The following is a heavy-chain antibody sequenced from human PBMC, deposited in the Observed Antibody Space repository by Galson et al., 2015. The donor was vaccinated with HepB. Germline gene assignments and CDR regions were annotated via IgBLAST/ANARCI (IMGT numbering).Heavy chain of an antibody. CDR1: GGTFSSYA. D-gene: IGHD4-17*01. CDR2: IIPIFGTA. V-gene: IGHV1-69*13. Sequence: SVKVSCKASGGTFSSYAISWVRQAPGQGLEWMGGIIPIFGTANYAQKFQGRVTITADESTSTAYMELSSLRSEDTAVYYCARDQVVGTVSYFDYWGQGTLVTVSS. CDR3: ARDQVVGTVSYFDY. J-gene: IGHJ4*02.